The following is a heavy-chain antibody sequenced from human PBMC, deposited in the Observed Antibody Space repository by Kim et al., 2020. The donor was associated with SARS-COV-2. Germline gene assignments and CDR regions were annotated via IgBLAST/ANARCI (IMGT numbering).Heavy chain of an antibody. CDR2: TQ. V-gene: IGHV3-33*01. J-gene: IGHJ4*02. D-gene: IGHD3-10*01. Sequence: TQSYAVCVRGRFTIARDYSENKLYLQMDSLSAGDTAVYYCARPSSSHFDFWGQGTLVTVSS. CDR3: ARPSSSHFDF.